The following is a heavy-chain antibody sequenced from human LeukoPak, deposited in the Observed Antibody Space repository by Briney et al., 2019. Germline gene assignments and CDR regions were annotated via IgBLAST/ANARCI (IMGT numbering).Heavy chain of an antibody. D-gene: IGHD5-18*01. CDR1: GYSISSGYY. Sequence: SETLSLTCTVSGYSISSGYYWGWIRQPPGKGLEWIGSIYHSGSTYYNPSLKSRVTISVDTSKNQFSLKLSSVTAADTAVYYCARGDSYGDAFDIWGQGTMVTVSS. CDR2: IYHSGST. CDR3: ARGDSYGDAFDI. J-gene: IGHJ3*02. V-gene: IGHV4-38-2*02.